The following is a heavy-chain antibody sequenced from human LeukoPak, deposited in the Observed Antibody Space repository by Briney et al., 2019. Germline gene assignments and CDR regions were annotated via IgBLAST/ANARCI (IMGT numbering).Heavy chain of an antibody. CDR1: GGSISSYY. V-gene: IGHV4-59*01. Sequence: SETLSLTCTVSGGSISSYYWSWIRQPPGKGLEWIGYIYYSGSTNYNPSLKSRVTISVDTSKNQFSLKLSSVTAADTAVYYCARYSSASFGNWFDPWGQGTLVTVSS. D-gene: IGHD2-15*01. J-gene: IGHJ5*02. CDR3: ARYSSASFGNWFDP. CDR2: IYYSGST.